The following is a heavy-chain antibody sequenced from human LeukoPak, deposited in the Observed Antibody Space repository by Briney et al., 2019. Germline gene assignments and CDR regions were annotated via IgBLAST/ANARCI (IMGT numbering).Heavy chain of an antibody. J-gene: IGHJ4*02. V-gene: IGHV4-38-2*01. CDR2: IRHSGGI. D-gene: IGHD1-1*01. Sequence: SETLSLTCGVSGYSISNGYHWGWIRPPPGKGLEWIGSIRHSGGIYHNPSLKSRVTISVDTSKNQFSLKLTSVTASDTAVYYCARINWNPDYWGQGTLVTVSS. CDR3: ARINWNPDY. CDR1: GYSISNGYH.